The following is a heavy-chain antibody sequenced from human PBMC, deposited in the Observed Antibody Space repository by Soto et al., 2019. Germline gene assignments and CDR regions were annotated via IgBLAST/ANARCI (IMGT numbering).Heavy chain of an antibody. CDR3: ARHHVRGRTIAGAAEF. Sequence: SSETLSLTCAVYGKSLSGYYWSWIRQPRGKALEWIGEINHSGNTNYNPSLKSRVTISVDTSKNQLFLNLSSVTAADTAMYYCARHHVRGRTIAGAAEFWGQGTLVTVSS. J-gene: IGHJ4*02. CDR2: INHSGNT. D-gene: IGHD1-26*01. V-gene: IGHV4-34*01. CDR1: GKSLSGYY.